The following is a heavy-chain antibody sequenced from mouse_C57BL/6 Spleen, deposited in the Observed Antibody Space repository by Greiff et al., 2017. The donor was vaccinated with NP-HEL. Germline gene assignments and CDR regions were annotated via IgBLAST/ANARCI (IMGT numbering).Heavy chain of an antibody. CDR1: GFTFSDYG. D-gene: IGHD2-3*01. CDR2: ISSGSSTI. Sequence: EVKLMESGGGLVKPGGSLKLSCAASGFTFSDYGMHWVRQAPEKGLEWVAYISSGSSTIYYADTVKGRFTISRDNAKNTLFLQMTSLRSEDTAMYYCAREDGYYWGQGTTLTVSS. V-gene: IGHV5-17*01. J-gene: IGHJ2*01. CDR3: AREDGYY.